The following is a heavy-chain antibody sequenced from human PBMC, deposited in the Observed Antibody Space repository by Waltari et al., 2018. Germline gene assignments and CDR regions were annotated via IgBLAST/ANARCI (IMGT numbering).Heavy chain of an antibody. V-gene: IGHV1-69*02. Sequence: QVQLVQSGAEVKKPGSSVKVSCKASGGTFSSYTISWVRQAPGQGPDWRGRIIPILGIANYAQKFQGRVTITADKSTSTAYMELSSLRSEDTAVYYCASPVYYYGSGSPPRRGYGMDVWGQGTTVTVSS. D-gene: IGHD3-10*01. CDR3: ASPVYYYGSGSPPRRGYGMDV. CDR1: GGTFSSYT. CDR2: IIPILGIA. J-gene: IGHJ6*02.